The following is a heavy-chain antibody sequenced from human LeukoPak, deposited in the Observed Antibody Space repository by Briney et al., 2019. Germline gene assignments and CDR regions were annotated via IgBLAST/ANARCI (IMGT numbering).Heavy chain of an antibody. CDR1: GYTFTGYY. J-gene: IGHJ4*02. CDR2: INPNSGGT. Sequence: ASVKVSCKTSGYTFTGYYIHWVRQAPGQGLERMGWINPNSGGTNYAQNFQGTVTMTRDTSTSTAYMELSSLRSDDTAVYYCARGRRLSVTVAFDYWGQGTLVTVSS. D-gene: IGHD3-3*01. CDR3: ARGRRLSVTVAFDY. V-gene: IGHV1-2*02.